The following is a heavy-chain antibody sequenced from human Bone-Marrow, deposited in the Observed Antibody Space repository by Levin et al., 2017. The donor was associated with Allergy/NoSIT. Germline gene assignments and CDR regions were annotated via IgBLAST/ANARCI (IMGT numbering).Heavy chain of an antibody. CDR3: SRRPHYYDSSGYYGSHAFDI. J-gene: IGHJ3*02. Sequence: ASVKVSCKASGYSFTGFYLHWIRQAPRQGLEWMGWISPNSGGTNYAQKFQGRVTMSRDTSISTAHMELSRLRCDDTAVYYCSRRPHYYDSSGYYGSHAFDIWGQGTMVTVSS. V-gene: IGHV1-2*02. CDR1: GYSFTGFY. D-gene: IGHD3-22*01. CDR2: ISPNSGGT.